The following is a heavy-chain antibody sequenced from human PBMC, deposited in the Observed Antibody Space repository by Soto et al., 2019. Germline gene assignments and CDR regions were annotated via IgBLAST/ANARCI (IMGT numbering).Heavy chain of an antibody. CDR1: GGTFSSYA. D-gene: IGHD5-18*01. Sequence: QVQLVQSGAEVKKPGSSVKVSCKASGGTFSSYAISWVRQAPGQGLEWMGGIIPIFGTANYAQKFQGRVTITADESTSTAYIELSSLRSEDTAVYYCARVTAMAEDEYYYGMDVWGQGTTVTVSS. CDR3: ARVTAMAEDEYYYGMDV. V-gene: IGHV1-69*12. J-gene: IGHJ6*02. CDR2: IIPIFGTA.